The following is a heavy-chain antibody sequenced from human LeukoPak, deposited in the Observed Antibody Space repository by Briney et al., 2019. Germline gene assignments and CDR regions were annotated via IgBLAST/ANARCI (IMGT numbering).Heavy chain of an antibody. CDR3: ARDRTTSIVVGDYYYGMDV. CDR1: GGSISSGGYS. Sequence: SQTLSLTCTVSGGSISSGGYSWSWIRQHPGKGLEWIGYIYYSGSTYYNPSLKSRVTISVGTSKNQFSLKLSSVTAADTAVYYCARDRTTSIVVGDYYYGMDVWGQGTTVTVSS. V-gene: IGHV4-31*03. J-gene: IGHJ6*02. D-gene: IGHD2-2*01. CDR2: IYYSGST.